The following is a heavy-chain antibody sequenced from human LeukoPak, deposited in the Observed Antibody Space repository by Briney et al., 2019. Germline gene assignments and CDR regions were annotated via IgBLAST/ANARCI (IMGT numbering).Heavy chain of an antibody. V-gene: IGHV3-30*18. Sequence: GGSLRLSCAASGFTFSSYGMHWVRQAPGKGLEWVAVISNDGSDKHYADSVKGRFTISRDNSRNTLHLQMNSLRTEDTALYYCAKEGGSGSSYYHWGQGTLVTVSS. CDR3: AKEGGSGSSYYH. D-gene: IGHD3-10*01. CDR2: ISNDGSDK. J-gene: IGHJ5*02. CDR1: GFTFSSYG.